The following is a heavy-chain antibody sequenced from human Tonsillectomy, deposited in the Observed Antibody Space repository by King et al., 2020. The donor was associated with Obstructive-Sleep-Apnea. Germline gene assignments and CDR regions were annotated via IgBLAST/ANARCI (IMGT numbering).Heavy chain of an antibody. CDR1: GGSISSFY. V-gene: IGHV4-59*01. J-gene: IGHJ4*02. D-gene: IGHD5-12*01. CDR3: ARGVVATIFDY. CDR2: IYFSGST. Sequence: QLQESGPGLVKPSETLSLTCTVSGGSISSFYWNWIRQPPGKGLEWIGYIYFSGSTNYNPSLQGRVTISVDTSKNQSSLKLSSVTAADTAVYYCARGVVATIFDYWGQGTLVTVSS.